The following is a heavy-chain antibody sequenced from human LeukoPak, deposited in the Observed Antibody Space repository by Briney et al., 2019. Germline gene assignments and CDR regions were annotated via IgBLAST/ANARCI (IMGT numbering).Heavy chain of an antibody. CDR1: GGSVSSGSYY. CDR3: ASLYSSGWYRGFDY. Sequence: NPSETLSLTCTVSGGSVSSGSYYWSWVRQPPGKGLEWIGYIYYSGSTNYNPSLKSRVTISVDTSKNQSSLKLSSVTAADTAVYYCASLYSSGWYRGFDYWGQGTLVTVSS. D-gene: IGHD6-19*01. J-gene: IGHJ4*02. CDR2: IYYSGST. V-gene: IGHV4-61*01.